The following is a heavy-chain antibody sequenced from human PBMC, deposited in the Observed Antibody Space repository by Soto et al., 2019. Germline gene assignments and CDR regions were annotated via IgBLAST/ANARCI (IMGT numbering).Heavy chain of an antibody. CDR1: GFTFSSYS. CDR3: AREIAVAGYYYGMDV. Sequence: EVQLVESGGGLVQPGGSLRLSCAASGFTFSSYSMNWVRQAPGKGLEWVSYISSSSSTIYYADSVKGRFTISRDNAKNSLYLQMNSLRDEDTAVYYCAREIAVAGYYYGMDVWGQGTTVTVSS. V-gene: IGHV3-48*02. CDR2: ISSSSSTI. D-gene: IGHD6-19*01. J-gene: IGHJ6*02.